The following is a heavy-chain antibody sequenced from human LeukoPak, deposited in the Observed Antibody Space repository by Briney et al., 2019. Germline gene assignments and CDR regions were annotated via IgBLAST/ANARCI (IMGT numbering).Heavy chain of an antibody. V-gene: IGHV4-59*12. D-gene: IGHD3-10*01. J-gene: IGHJ3*02. Sequence: SETLSLTCTVSGGSISSYYWSWIRQPPGKGLEWIGYIYYSGSTNYNPSLKSRVTISVDTSKNQFSLKLSSVTAADTAVYYCARAYGSGSLGAFDIWGQGTMVTVSS. CDR3: ARAYGSGSLGAFDI. CDR2: IYYSGST. CDR1: GGSISSYY.